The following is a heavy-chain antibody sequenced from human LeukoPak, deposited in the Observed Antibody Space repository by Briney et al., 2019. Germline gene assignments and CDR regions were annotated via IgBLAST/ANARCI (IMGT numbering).Heavy chain of an antibody. D-gene: IGHD1-26*01. V-gene: IGHV4-30-4*01. CDR1: GGSISSGDYY. CDR3: ARGVVGAPDAFDI. Sequence: SETPSLTCTVSGGSISSGDYYWSWIRQPPGKGLEWIGYIYYSGSTYYNPSLKSRVTISVDTSKNQFSLKLSSVTAADTAVYYCARGVVGAPDAFDIWGQGTMVTVSS. CDR2: IYYSGST. J-gene: IGHJ3*02.